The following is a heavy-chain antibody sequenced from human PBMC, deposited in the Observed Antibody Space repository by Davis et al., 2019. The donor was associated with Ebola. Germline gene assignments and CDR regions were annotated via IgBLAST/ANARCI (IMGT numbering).Heavy chain of an antibody. CDR1: GYSFTSYW. D-gene: IGHD2-15*01. V-gene: IGHV5-51*01. Sequence: GESLKIFCKGAGYSFTSYWIGWVRQMPGKGLEWMGIIYPGDSDTRYSPSFQGQVTISADKSISTAYLQWSSLKASDTAMYYCARGSVVVAAVFDYWGQGTLVTVSS. CDR3: ARGSVVVAAVFDY. CDR2: IYPGDSDT. J-gene: IGHJ4*02.